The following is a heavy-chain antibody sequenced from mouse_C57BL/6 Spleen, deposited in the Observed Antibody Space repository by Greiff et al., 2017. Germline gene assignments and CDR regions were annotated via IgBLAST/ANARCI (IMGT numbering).Heavy chain of an antibody. Sequence: EVQLQQSGPELVKPGASVKISCKASGYTFTDYYMNWVKQSHGKILEWIGDINPNNGGTSYNQKFKGKATLTVDKSSSTAYMELRSLTSEDSAVYYCARDYYGSSNWYFDVWGTGTTVTVSS. J-gene: IGHJ1*03. CDR1: GYTFTDYY. CDR2: INPNNGGT. CDR3: ARDYYGSSNWYFDV. D-gene: IGHD1-1*01. V-gene: IGHV1-26*01.